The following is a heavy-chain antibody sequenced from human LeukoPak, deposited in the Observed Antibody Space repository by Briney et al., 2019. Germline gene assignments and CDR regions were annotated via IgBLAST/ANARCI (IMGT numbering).Heavy chain of an antibody. Sequence: PGRSLRPSXAASGFTFSSYAMDWVRQAPGKGLEWVAVLSYDGSNKYYADSVKGRFTISRDNAKNSLYLQMNSLRAEDTAVYYCARGAYTMGYYYMDVWGKGTTVTVSS. D-gene: IGHD4-11*01. CDR2: LSYDGSNK. V-gene: IGHV3-30-3*01. CDR1: GFTFSSYA. CDR3: ARGAYTMGYYYMDV. J-gene: IGHJ6*03.